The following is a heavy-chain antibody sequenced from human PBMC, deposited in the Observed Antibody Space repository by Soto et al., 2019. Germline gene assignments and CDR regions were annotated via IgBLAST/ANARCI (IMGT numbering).Heavy chain of an antibody. J-gene: IGHJ4*02. CDR3: ARGEQYSGRIFDY. D-gene: IGHD1-26*01. CDR1: GDSVSSNSAA. Sequence: PSQPLPLPGGISGDSVSSNSAACNFLRQSPSRGLELLGRTYYRSKWYNDYAVSVESRITINPDTSKNHFSLQLNFVTPEDTAVYFCARGEQYSGRIFDYWGQGTLVTVSS. CDR2: TYYRSKWYN. V-gene: IGHV6-1*01.